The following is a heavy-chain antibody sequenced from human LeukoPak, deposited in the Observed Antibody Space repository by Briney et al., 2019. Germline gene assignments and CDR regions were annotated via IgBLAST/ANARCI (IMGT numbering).Heavy chain of an antibody. J-gene: IGHJ1*01. V-gene: IGHV3-23*01. Sequence: AXXXXRQAPGXXXXGVSVISGSGGSTYYADSVEGRFTVSRDXSKNXLYLQMNSLRGEDTAVFYCXXXXXGXXXXXRXXHWGQGTLVTVSS. CDR1: A. CDR2: ISGSGGST. CDR3: XXXXXGXXXXXRXXH.